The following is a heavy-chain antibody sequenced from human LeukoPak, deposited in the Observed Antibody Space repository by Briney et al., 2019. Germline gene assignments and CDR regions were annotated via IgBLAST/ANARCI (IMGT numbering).Heavy chain of an antibody. CDR1: GCTFSSYA. V-gene: IGHV1-69*04. J-gene: IGHJ5*02. Sequence: SVKVSCKASGCTFSSYAISWVRQAPGQGLGWMGRIIPILGIANYAQKFQGRVTITADKSTSTAYMELSSLRSEDTAVYYCARAQYSSTSCYRNNWFDPWGQGTLVTVSS. D-gene: IGHD2-2*01. CDR2: IIPILGIA. CDR3: ARAQYSSTSCYRNNWFDP.